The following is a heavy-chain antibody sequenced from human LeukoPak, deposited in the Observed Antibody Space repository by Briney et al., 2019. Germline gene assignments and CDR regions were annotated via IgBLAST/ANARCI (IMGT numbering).Heavy chain of an antibody. V-gene: IGHV3-33*01. CDR1: GFTFSNYG. D-gene: IGHD1-26*01. Sequence: PGRSLRLSCAASGFTFSNYGMHWVRQAPGKGLEWVAVIWYDGSNKYYVDSVKGRFTISRDNSKNTLYLQMNSLRAEDTALYYCARGFGSSYRVQNWFDPWGQGTLVTVSS. CDR3: ARGFGSSYRVQNWFDP. J-gene: IGHJ5*02. CDR2: IWYDGSNK.